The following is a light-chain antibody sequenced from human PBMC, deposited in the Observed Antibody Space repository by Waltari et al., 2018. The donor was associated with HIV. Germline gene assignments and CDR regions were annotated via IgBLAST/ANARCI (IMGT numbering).Light chain of an antibody. V-gene: IGLV1-40*01. J-gene: IGLJ3*02. Sequence: QSVLTQPPSVSGAPGQRVTISCTGSSSNIGAGYDLHWYQQLPGTAPKLLIYGNSNRPSGVPDRFSGSKSGTSASLAITGLQAEDEADYYCQSYDSSLSGWVFGGGTMLTVL. CDR2: GNS. CDR1: SSNIGAGYD. CDR3: QSYDSSLSGWV.